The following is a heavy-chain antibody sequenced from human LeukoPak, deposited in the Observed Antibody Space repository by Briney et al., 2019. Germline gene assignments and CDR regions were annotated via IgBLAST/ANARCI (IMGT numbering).Heavy chain of an antibody. CDR2: IYYSGST. CDR3: ASTYCSSTSCYPNLDAFDI. D-gene: IGHD2-2*01. Sequence: SETLSLTCTVSGGSISSYYWSWIRQPPGKGLEWIGYIYYSGSTNYNPSLKSRVTISVDTSKNQFSLKLSSVTAADTAVYYCASTYCSSTSCYPNLDAFDIWGQGTMVTVSS. J-gene: IGHJ3*02. CDR1: GGSISSYY. V-gene: IGHV4-59*01.